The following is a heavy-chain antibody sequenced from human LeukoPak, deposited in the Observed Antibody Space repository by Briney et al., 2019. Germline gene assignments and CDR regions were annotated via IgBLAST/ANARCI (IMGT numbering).Heavy chain of an antibody. D-gene: IGHD2/OR15-2a*01. Sequence: GESLKISCKGSGYNFPSYWIAWVRQMPEKGLEYMGIIYPGDSDTRYSPSFQGQVTILVDKSISTAYLQWSSLKASDTAMYYCATMTSLNSFFLWGQGTLVTVSS. CDR1: GYNFPSYW. V-gene: IGHV5-51*01. J-gene: IGHJ4*02. CDR2: IYPGDSDT. CDR3: ATMTSLNSFFL.